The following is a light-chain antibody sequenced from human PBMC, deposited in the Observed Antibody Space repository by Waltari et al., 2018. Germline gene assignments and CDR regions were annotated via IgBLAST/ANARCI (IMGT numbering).Light chain of an antibody. J-gene: IGKJ4*01. CDR1: QSVYNF. Sequence: EVVLTPSPAPLSLSPGERATLPCRASQSVYNFLAWYQQKPGQAPRLLIYEAPQRATGIPARFSGSGSGTDFTLTISNLEPEDVAVYYCQQRANWPPLTFGGGTKVEIK. V-gene: IGKV3-11*01. CDR3: QQRANWPPLT. CDR2: EAP.